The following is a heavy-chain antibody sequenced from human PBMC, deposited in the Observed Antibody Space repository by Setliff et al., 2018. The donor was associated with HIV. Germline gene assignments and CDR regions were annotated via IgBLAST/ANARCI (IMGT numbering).Heavy chain of an antibody. V-gene: IGHV1-2*06. CDR1: GYTFTGYY. Sequence: ASVKVSCKASGYTFTGYYMHWVRQAPGQGLEWMGRINPNSGDTNYAQNLQGRVTMTTDTSTSTVYMELRSLRSDDTAVYYCARDRDPTAIDYWGQGTLVTVSS. J-gene: IGHJ4*02. CDR3: ARDRDPTAIDY. CDR2: INPNSGDT. D-gene: IGHD3-10*01.